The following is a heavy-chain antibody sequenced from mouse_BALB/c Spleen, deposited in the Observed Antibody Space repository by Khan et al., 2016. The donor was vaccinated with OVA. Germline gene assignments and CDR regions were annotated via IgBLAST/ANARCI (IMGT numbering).Heavy chain of an antibody. CDR3: ARQPYYHYNIMDY. J-gene: IGHJ4*01. V-gene: IGHV2-6-1*01. Sequence: QMQLEESGPGLVAPSQSLSITCTISGFSLTNYGVHWVRQPPGKGLEWLVVIWSDGSTTYNSALKSRLSISKDNSKSQVFLKINSLQTDDTAMYFCARQPYYHYNIMDYWGQGTSDTGAS. CDR2: IWSDGST. D-gene: IGHD2-10*01. CDR1: GFSLTNYG.